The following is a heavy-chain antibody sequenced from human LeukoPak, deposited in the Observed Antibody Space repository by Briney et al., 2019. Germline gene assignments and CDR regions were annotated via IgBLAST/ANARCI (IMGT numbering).Heavy chain of an antibody. CDR3: VRDRDLLHP. J-gene: IGHJ5*02. D-gene: IGHD3-3*01. Sequence: SQTLSLTCGVSGDRVSRNSAAWNWIRQSPSRGLEWLGRTYYRSKWYNNYAVSVKSRITINPDTAKNQFSLQLNSVTPEDSVAYNCVRDRDLLHPWGRGTLVSVSS. CDR2: TYYRSKWYN. CDR1: GDRVSRNSAA. V-gene: IGHV6-1*01.